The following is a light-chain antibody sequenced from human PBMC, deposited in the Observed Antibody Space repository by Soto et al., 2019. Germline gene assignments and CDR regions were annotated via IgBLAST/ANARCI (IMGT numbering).Light chain of an antibody. V-gene: IGKV4-1*01. CDR2: WAS. CDR3: QQYYSTPQT. J-gene: IGKJ1*01. CDR1: QSVLYSSNSKNY. Sequence: DIVMTQSPDSLAVSLGERATINCKSSQSVLYSSNSKNYLAWYQQKPGQPPKLLIYWASTRESGVPDRFSGRGSGTDFTLTISSLQAEDVAVYYCQQYYSTPQTFGQGTKVEIK.